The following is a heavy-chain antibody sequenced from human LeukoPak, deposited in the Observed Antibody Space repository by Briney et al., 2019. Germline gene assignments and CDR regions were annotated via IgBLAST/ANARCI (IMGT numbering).Heavy chain of an antibody. CDR3: ARSPRDSSGYYYVGAFDI. V-gene: IGHV1-18*01. J-gene: IGHJ3*02. D-gene: IGHD3-22*01. CDR1: GGSFSSFV. CDR2: ISAYNGNT. Sequence: ASVKVSCKASGGSFSSFVITWVRQAPGQGLEWMGWISAYNGNTNYAQKLQGRVTMTTDTSTSTAYMELRSLRSDDTAVYYCARSPRDSSGYYYVGAFDIWGQGTMVTVSS.